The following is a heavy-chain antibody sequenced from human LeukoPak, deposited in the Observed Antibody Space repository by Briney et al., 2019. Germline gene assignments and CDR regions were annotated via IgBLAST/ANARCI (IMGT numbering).Heavy chain of an antibody. CDR1: GFTFSSYG. V-gene: IGHV3-30*18. CDR2: ISYDGSNK. J-gene: IGHJ6*02. Sequence: GGSLRLSCAASGFTFSSYGMHWVRQAPGKGLEWVAVISYDGSNKYYADSVKGRFTISRDNSKNTLYLQMNSLRAEDTAVYYCAEIGGVRFGELFPYYYYYGMDVWGQGTTVTVSS. D-gene: IGHD3-10*01. CDR3: AEIGGVRFGELFPYYYYYGMDV.